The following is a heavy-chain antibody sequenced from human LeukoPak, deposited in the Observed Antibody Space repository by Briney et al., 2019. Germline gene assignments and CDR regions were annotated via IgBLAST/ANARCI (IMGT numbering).Heavy chain of an antibody. CDR1: GFTFDDYA. D-gene: IGHD3-22*01. CDR3: AKDGYYDSSGYYPYYFDY. J-gene: IGHJ4*02. Sequence: PGGSLRLSCAASGFTFDDYAKHWVRQTPGKGLEWVSLIRGDGGGTYYADSVKGRFTISRDNSKNSLYLQMNSLRTEDTALYYCAKDGYYDSSGYYPYYFDYWGQGTLVTVSS. V-gene: IGHV3-43*02. CDR2: IRGDGGGT.